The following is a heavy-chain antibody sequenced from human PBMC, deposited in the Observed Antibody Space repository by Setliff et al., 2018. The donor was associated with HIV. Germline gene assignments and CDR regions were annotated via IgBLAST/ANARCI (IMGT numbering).Heavy chain of an antibody. V-gene: IGHV4-38-2*02. CDR3: ARLFRFDSSGYYSGLDY. CDR2: IYHSGST. D-gene: IGHD3-22*01. Sequence: SETLSLTCTVSGYSISSGYYWGLIRQPPGKGLEWIGTIYHSGSTYYSPSLKSRVITSVDTSKNQFSLKLSSVTAADTAVYSCARLFRFDSSGYYSGLDYWGQGTQVTVSS. J-gene: IGHJ4*02. CDR1: GYSISSGYY.